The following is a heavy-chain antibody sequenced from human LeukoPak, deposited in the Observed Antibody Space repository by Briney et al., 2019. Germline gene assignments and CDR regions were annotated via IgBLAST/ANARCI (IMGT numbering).Heavy chain of an antibody. D-gene: IGHD1-1*01. CDR2: LRGDTGDT. V-gene: IGHV1-2*02. CDR3: ARVRDNACDC. CDR1: GYMVSDYY. Sequence: GASVTVSCKTSGYMVSDYYMRWVRQAPGQGLEWMGWLRGDTGDTDSPQKFKGRVTMTRDTATNTAYMQLSRLTYDDTAIYFCARVRDNACDCWGQGTLVTVSS. J-gene: IGHJ4*02.